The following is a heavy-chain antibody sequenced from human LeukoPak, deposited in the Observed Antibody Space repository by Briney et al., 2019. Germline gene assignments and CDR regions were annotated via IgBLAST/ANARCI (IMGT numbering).Heavy chain of an antibody. V-gene: IGHV3-23*01. J-gene: IGHJ4*02. CDR3: ARVGLDIVVVPAAIVGPFDY. CDR2: ISGSGGIT. Sequence: GGSLRLSCAASGFTFNIYAMTWVRQAPGKGLEWVSHISGSGGITYYADSVKGRFTIFRDNSKNTLYLQMNSLRAEDTAVYYCARVGLDIVVVPAAIVGPFDYWGQGTLVTVSS. D-gene: IGHD2-2*03. CDR1: GFTFNIYA.